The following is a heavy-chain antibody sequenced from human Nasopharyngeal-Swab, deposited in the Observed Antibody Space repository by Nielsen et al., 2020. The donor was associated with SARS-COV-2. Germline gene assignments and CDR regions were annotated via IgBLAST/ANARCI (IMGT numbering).Heavy chain of an antibody. CDR2: INPRSGGT. D-gene: IGHD6-19*01. CDR1: GYTFTDYL. J-gene: IGHJ6*02. Sequence: ASVKVSCKASGYTFTDYLIYWVRQAPGQGLEWMGHINPRSGGTKSAQTFQGRVIMTRDTSINTAYMELTRLNHDDTAVYFCARGFSSPRYGLDVWGQGTTVTVSS. CDR3: ARGFSSPRYGLDV. V-gene: IGHV1-2*06.